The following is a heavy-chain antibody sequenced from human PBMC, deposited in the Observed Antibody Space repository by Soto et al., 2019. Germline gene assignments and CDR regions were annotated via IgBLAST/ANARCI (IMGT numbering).Heavy chain of an antibody. V-gene: IGHV3-23*01. CDR2: ISGSGSST. Sequence: EVQLLESGGGLVQPGGSLRLSCVASGFAFSNYDMSWVRQAPGKGLEWVSAISGSGSSTYYADSVKGRFTISRDNPKNTLYLQMNSLRAEDTAVYYCANRDTSMVTRYYYGMDVWGQGPTVTVSS. CDR1: GFAFSNYD. D-gene: IGHD5-18*01. CDR3: ANRDTSMVTRYYYGMDV. J-gene: IGHJ6*02.